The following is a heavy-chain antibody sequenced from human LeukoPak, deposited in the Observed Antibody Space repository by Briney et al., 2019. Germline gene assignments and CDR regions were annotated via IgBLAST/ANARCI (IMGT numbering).Heavy chain of an antibody. CDR3: ARDRLGGSGSYRQSNFDY. D-gene: IGHD3-10*01. CDR1: GYTFTSYG. Sequence: ASVEVSCKASGYTFTSYGISWVRQAPGQGLEWMGRIIPILGIANYAQKFQGRVTITADKSTSTAYMELSSLRSEDTAVYYCARDRLGGSGSYRQSNFDYWGQGTLVTVSS. CDR2: IIPILGIA. J-gene: IGHJ4*02. V-gene: IGHV1-69*04.